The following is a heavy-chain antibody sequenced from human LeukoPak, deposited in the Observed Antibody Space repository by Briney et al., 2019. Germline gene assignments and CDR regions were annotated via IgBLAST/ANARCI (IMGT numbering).Heavy chain of an antibody. CDR3: AKDIASSSWYYMDV. J-gene: IGHJ6*03. CDR1: GFTFSSYE. Sequence: PGGSLRLSCAASGFTFSSYEMNWVRQAPGKGLEWVSYISSSGSTIYYADSVKGRFTISRDNAKNSLYLQMNSLRAEDTALYYCAKDIASSSWYYMDVWGKGTTVTVSS. CDR2: ISSSGSTI. D-gene: IGHD6-13*01. V-gene: IGHV3-48*03.